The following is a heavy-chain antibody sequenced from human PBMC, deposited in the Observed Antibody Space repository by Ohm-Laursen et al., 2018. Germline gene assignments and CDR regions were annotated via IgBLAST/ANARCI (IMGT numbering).Heavy chain of an antibody. CDR2: IKGDGGKI. CDR1: GFTFSNYW. Sequence: GSLRLSCAASGFTFSNYWMHWVRQGPGKGLVWLSGIKGDGGKINYADSVKGRFTISRDNAKNTLYLQMNSVRVEDTAVYYCLSGSGYYSTWGQGTMVTVSS. CDR3: LSGSGYYST. J-gene: IGHJ3*01. V-gene: IGHV3-74*01. D-gene: IGHD3-22*01.